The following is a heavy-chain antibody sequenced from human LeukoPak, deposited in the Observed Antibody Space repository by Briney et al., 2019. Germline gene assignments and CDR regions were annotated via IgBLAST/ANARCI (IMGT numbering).Heavy chain of an antibody. Sequence: PVGSLRLSCAASGFTFSDYYMSSIRQAPGQGLEWVSYISSSGSTIYYEDSVKGRFTISRDNAKNSLYLQMNSLRAEDTAVYYCARLGDRDSSGYYYDPYMDGWGKGTTVTICS. CDR3: ARLGDRDSSGYYYDPYMDG. D-gene: IGHD3-22*01. CDR2: ISSSGSTI. J-gene: IGHJ6*03. V-gene: IGHV3-11*01. CDR1: GFTFSDYY.